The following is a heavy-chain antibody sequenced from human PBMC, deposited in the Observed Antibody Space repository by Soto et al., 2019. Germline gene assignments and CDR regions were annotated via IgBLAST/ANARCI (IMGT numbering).Heavy chain of an antibody. V-gene: IGHV3-9*01. D-gene: IGHD1-26*01. CDR3: VKDESINWYSGHFRH. J-gene: IGHJ1*01. CDR1: GVTFEDYA. CDR2: INWNSGSI. Sequence: SLRLYDSASGVTFEDYAMHWVRQVPGKGLEWVSGINWNSGSIGYADSVKGRFAISRDNAKNSLHLQMNSLRAEDTAFYYCVKDESINWYSGHFRHWGQGTLVTVSS.